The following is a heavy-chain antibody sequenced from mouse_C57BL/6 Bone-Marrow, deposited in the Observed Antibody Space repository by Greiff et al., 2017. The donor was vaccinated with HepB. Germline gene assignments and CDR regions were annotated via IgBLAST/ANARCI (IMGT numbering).Heavy chain of an antibody. Sequence: ESGPGLVKPSQSLSLTCSVTGYSITSGYYWNWIRQFPGNKLEWMGYISYDGSNNYNPSLKNRISITRDTSKNQFFLKLNSVTTEDTATYYCALYGNWYFDVWGTGTTVTVSS. CDR3: ALYGNWYFDV. V-gene: IGHV3-6*01. CDR1: GYSITSGYY. J-gene: IGHJ1*03. D-gene: IGHD1-1*02. CDR2: ISYDGSN.